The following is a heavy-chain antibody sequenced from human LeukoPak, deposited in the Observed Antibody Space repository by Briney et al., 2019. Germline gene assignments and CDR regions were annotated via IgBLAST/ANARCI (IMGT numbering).Heavy chain of an antibody. Sequence: PGASVKVSCTASGGTFSSYTISWVREAPGQGLGWVGRIIPILGIANYAQKFQGRVTITADKSTSTAYMELSSLRSEDTAVYYGASYCSSTSCYTGLDAFDIWGQGTMVTVSS. J-gene: IGHJ3*02. CDR3: ASYCSSTSCYTGLDAFDI. CDR1: GGTFSSYT. D-gene: IGHD2-2*02. CDR2: IIPILGIA. V-gene: IGHV1-69*02.